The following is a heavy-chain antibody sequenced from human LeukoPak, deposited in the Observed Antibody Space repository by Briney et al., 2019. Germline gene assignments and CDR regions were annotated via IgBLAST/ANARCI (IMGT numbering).Heavy chain of an antibody. CDR3: AKDPNPFYEFWSGYK. J-gene: IGHJ4*02. V-gene: IGHV3-23*01. CDR1: GFTFTGHT. D-gene: IGHD3-3*01. CDR2: IGGRDDRT. Sequence: PGVSLRLSCAASGFTFTGHTMTWLRQAPGKGLEWVSIIGGRDDRTYYADSVKGRFTISRDNSKNTLYLQMNSLRGEDTAVYYCAKDPNPFYEFWSGYKWGQGTLVTVSS.